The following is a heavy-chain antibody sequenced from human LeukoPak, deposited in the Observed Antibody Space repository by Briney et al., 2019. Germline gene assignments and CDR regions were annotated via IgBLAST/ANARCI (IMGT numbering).Heavy chain of an antibody. CDR1: GYTFTGYY. V-gene: IGHV1-2*02. Sequence: ASVKVSCKASGYTFTGYYMHWVRQAPGQGLEWMGWINPNSGGTNYAQKFQGRVTMTRDTSISTAYMEPSRLRSDDTAVYYCARDWASGYGVAKKYYFDYWGQGTLVTVSS. J-gene: IGHJ4*02. CDR3: ARDWASGYGVAKKYYFDY. CDR2: INPNSGGT. D-gene: IGHD5-12*01.